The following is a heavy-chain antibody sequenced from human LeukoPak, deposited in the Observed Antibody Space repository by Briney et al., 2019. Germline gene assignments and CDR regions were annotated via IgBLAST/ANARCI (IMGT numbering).Heavy chain of an antibody. D-gene: IGHD3-10*01. CDR1: GGSIRSYY. CDR3: ARLGGSGSYYNWFDP. J-gene: IGHJ5*02. CDR2: MYYSGST. V-gene: IGHV4-59*08. Sequence: SQTLSLTCTVSGGSIRSYYWSWIRQPPGKGLEWIGYMYYSGSTNYNPSLKSRITISVDRSKNQFPLKLSSVTAADTAVYYCARLGGSGSYYNWFDPWGQGTLVTVSS.